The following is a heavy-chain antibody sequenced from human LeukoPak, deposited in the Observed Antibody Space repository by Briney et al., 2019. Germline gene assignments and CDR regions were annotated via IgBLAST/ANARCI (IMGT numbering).Heavy chain of an antibody. Sequence: SETLSLTCTVSGGSLSSYYWSWIRQPPGKGLEWIGYIYYSGSTNYNPSLKSRVTISVDTSKNQFSLKLSSVTAADTAVYYCARGYSYGKVDYWGQGTLVTVSS. V-gene: IGHV4-59*01. D-gene: IGHD5-18*01. J-gene: IGHJ4*02. CDR1: GGSLSSYY. CDR3: ARGYSYGKVDY. CDR2: IYYSGST.